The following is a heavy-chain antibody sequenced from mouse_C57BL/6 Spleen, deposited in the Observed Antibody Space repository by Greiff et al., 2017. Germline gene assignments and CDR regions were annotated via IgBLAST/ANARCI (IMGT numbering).Heavy chain of an antibody. CDR1: GYTFTDYE. CDR3: TRNFYDGYRRYAMDY. D-gene: IGHD2-3*01. J-gene: IGHJ4*01. CDR2: IDPETGGT. Sequence: QVQLQQSGAELVRPGASVTLSCKASGYTFTDYEMHWVKQTPVHGLEWIGAIDPETGGTAYNQKFKGKAILTADKSSSTAYMELRSLTSEDSAVYYCTRNFYDGYRRYAMDYWGQGTSVTVSS. V-gene: IGHV1-15*01.